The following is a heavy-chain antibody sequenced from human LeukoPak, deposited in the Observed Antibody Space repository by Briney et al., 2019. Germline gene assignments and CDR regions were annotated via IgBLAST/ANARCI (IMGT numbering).Heavy chain of an antibody. CDR2: IKSKTDGGTT. D-gene: IGHD2-2*01. CDR3: ARGHCSSTSCPFDY. Sequence: GGSLRLSSAASGFTFSNAWMSWVRQAPGKGLEWVGRIKSKTDGGTTDYAAPVKGRFTISRDDSKNTLYLQMNSLRAEDTAVYYCARGHCSSTSCPFDYWGQGTLVTVSS. CDR1: GFTFSNAW. V-gene: IGHV3-15*01. J-gene: IGHJ4*02.